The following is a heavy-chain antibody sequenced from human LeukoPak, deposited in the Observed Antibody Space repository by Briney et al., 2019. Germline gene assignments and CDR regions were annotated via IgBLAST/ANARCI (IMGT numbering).Heavy chain of an antibody. V-gene: IGHV4-39*07. Sequence: SETLSLTCTVSGGSISTSNYYWGWIRQPPGKGLEWIGNIFYSGSTYYSPSLKSRVTISVDTSKNQFSLKLSSVTAADTAVYYCASETLYYYGSGSYYGRYKNYYYYMDVWGKGTTVTISS. CDR2: IFYSGST. D-gene: IGHD3-10*01. J-gene: IGHJ6*03. CDR3: ASETLYYYGSGSYYGRYKNYYYYMDV. CDR1: GGSISTSNYY.